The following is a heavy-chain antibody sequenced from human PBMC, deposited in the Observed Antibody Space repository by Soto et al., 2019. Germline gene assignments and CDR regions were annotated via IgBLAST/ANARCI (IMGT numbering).Heavy chain of an antibody. CDR1: GDSISVGGYY. CDR3: AKDPSPQPTAVVTPGWFDP. J-gene: IGHJ5*02. V-gene: IGHV4-31*03. CDR2: IYYTWTT. D-gene: IGHD2-21*02. Sequence: QVQLQESGPGLVEPSQTLSLTCTVSGDSISVGGYYWSWIRQRPGKGLEWLGYIYYTWTTYYNPSLKSRLTISVDTSRNQFSLKLRSLTAADTAVYYCAKDPSPQPTAVVTPGWFDPWGQGTLVTVSS.